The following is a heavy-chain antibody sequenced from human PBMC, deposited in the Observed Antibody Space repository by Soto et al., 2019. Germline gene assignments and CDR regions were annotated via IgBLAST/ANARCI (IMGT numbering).Heavy chain of an antibody. CDR2: ISGSGGST. J-gene: IGHJ6*02. D-gene: IGHD6-6*01. CDR3: ASFIAARPTYYYYGMDV. V-gene: IGHV3-23*01. Sequence: LRLSCAASGFTFSSYAMSWVRQAPGKGLEWVSAISGSGGSTYYADSVKGRFTISRDNSKNTLYLQMNSLRAEDTAVYYCASFIAARPTYYYYGMDVWGQGTTVTVSS. CDR1: GFTFSSYA.